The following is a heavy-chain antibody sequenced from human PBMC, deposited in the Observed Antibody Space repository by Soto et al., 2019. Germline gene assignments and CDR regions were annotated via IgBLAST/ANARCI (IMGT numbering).Heavy chain of an antibody. CDR2: IYHTGST. CDR1: SGSISSTNW. Sequence: QVQLRESGPGPVKPSGTLSLSCTVSSGSISSTNWWTWVRQSPGKGLEWIGEIYHTGSTTYNPSLRGRVTMAVDKSNNQFSLKLRYVTAADTAMYYCATLPPRIELAVLPIPTWGQGTLVTVSA. CDR3: ATLPPRIELAVLPIPT. J-gene: IGHJ5*02. V-gene: IGHV4-4*02. D-gene: IGHD2-8*02.